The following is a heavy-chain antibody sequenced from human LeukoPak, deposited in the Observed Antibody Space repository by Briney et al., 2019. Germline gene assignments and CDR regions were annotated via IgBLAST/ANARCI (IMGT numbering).Heavy chain of an antibody. CDR3: ARDRASRYGMDV. J-gene: IGHJ6*02. V-gene: IGHV3-11*01. CDR2: ISSGGSTI. D-gene: IGHD3-10*01. Sequence: GGSPRLSCAASGFTFSDYYMSWIRQAPGKGLEWVSYISSGGSTIDYADSVKGRFTISRDNAKNSLYLQMNSLRAEDTAVYYCARDRASRYGMDVWGQGTTVTVSS. CDR1: GFTFSDYY.